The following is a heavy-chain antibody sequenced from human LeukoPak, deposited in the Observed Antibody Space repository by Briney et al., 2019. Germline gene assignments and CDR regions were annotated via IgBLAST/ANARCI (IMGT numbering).Heavy chain of an antibody. D-gene: IGHD6-13*01. Sequence: PGGSLRLSCAASGFTFDDYAMHWVRQAPGKGLEWVSGISWNSGSIGYADSVKGRFTISRDNAKNSLYLQMNSLRAEDTALYYCAKGAMEAAAAAWFDPWGQGTLVTVSS. CDR3: AKGAMEAAAAAWFDP. CDR1: GFTFDDYA. J-gene: IGHJ5*02. CDR2: ISWNSGSI. V-gene: IGHV3-9*01.